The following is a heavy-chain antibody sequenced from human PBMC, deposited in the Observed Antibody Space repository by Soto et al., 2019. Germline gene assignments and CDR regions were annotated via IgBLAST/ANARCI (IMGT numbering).Heavy chain of an antibody. CDR1: GFTFSSYA. CDR3: AKGFLYYYGSGSYSS. Sequence: GGSLRLYCAASGFTFSSYAMSWVRQAPGKGLEWVSAISGSGGSTYYADSVKGRFTISRDNSKNTLYLQINSLRAEDTAVYYCAKGFLYYYGSGSYSSWGQGTLVTVSS. D-gene: IGHD3-10*01. V-gene: IGHV3-23*01. CDR2: ISGSGGST. J-gene: IGHJ5*02.